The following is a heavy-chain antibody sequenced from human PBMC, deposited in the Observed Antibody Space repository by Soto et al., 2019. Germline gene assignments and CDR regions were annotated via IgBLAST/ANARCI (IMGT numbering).Heavy chain of an antibody. Sequence: QVQLVESGGGLVKHGGSLRLSCAASGFTFSVYYMSWIRQAPGKGLEWVSYISSSGSTIYYADSVKGRFTISRDNAKNSLYLQMNRLRAEDTAVYYCARDLCSSTPYYYGMDVWGQGTTVTVSS. D-gene: IGHD6-13*01. V-gene: IGHV3-11*01. J-gene: IGHJ6*02. CDR3: ARDLCSSTPYYYGMDV. CDR2: ISSSGSTI. CDR1: GFTFSVYY.